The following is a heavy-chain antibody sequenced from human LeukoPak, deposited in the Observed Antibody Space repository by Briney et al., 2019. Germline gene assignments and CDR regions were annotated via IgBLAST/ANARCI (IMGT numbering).Heavy chain of an antibody. J-gene: IGHJ4*02. CDR2: IYYSGST. CDR3: ARQRFDYYDSSGYYYGFDY. D-gene: IGHD3-22*01. V-gene: IGHV4-59*08. CDR1: GGSISSYY. Sequence: PSETLSLTCTVSGGSISSYYWSWIRKPPGKGLEWIGYIYYSGSTNYNPSLKSRVTISVDTSKNQFSLKLSSVTAPDTAVYYCARQRFDYYDSSGYYYGFDYWGQGTLVTVSS.